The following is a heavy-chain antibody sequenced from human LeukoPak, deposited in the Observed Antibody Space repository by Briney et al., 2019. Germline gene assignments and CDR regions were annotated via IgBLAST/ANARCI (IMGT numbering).Heavy chain of an antibody. CDR3: AGSLGYCTSNVCYLKY. CDR1: GYSENCYG. J-gene: IGHJ4*02. V-gene: IGHV1-18*01. D-gene: IGHD2-8*01. Sequence: ASVKVSCKTSGYSENCYGITGVRQVAGQGLEWMGWISAQHGQTEYAPNSQDRVTMTTDTYTNTAYMELRSLRSDDTAVYYCAGSLGYCTSNVCYLKYWGQGTLVTVSS. CDR2: ISAQHGQT.